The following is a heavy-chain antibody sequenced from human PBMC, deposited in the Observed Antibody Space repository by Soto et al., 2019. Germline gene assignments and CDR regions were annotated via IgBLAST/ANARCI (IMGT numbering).Heavy chain of an antibody. CDR3: ARDRSPRESSGWYLGAAFDI. J-gene: IGHJ3*02. Sequence: GGSLRLSCAASGFTFSSYGMHWVRQAPGKGLEWVAVIWYDGSNKYYADSVKGRFTISRDNSKNTLYLQMNSLRAEDTAVYYCARDRSPRESSGWYLGAAFDIWGQGTMVTVSS. D-gene: IGHD6-19*01. CDR2: IWYDGSNK. CDR1: GFTFSSYG. V-gene: IGHV3-33*01.